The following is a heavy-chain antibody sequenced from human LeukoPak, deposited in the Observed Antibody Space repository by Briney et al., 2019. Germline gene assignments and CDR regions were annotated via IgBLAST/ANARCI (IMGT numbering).Heavy chain of an antibody. V-gene: IGHV3-30-3*01. CDR1: GFTFSSYA. J-gene: IGHJ4*02. CDR3: SKATGPNSFRYIEY. Sequence: GRSLRLSCAASGFTFSSYAMHWVRQAPGKGLEWVAVISYDGSNKYYTDSVKGRFTISRDNSNNTLYLQMNTLRADDTAVYYCSKATGPNSFRYIEYWGQGTLVTVSS. D-gene: IGHD3-9*01. CDR2: ISYDGSNK.